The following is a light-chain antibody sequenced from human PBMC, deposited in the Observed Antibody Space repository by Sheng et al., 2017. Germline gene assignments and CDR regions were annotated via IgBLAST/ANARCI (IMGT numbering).Light chain of an antibody. Sequence: EIVLTQSPGTLSLSPGERATLSCRASQSVTSDFAWYQQKPGQAPRLLIYGASIRATGIPARFSGSGSGTDFTLTISSLEPEDFAVYYCQQYHKWPLPFGGGTKVEIK. CDR3: QQYHKWPLP. J-gene: IGKJ4*01. V-gene: IGKV3-15*01. CDR1: QSVTSD. CDR2: GAS.